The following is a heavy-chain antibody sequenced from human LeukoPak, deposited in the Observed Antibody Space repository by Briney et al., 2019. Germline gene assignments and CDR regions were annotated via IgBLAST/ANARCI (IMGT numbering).Heavy chain of an antibody. Sequence: ASVMVSCKASGYTFTGYYLHWVRQAPGQGLEWMGWIYPKTGGTSYAQKFRGRVTMTRDTSISTAYMELIGLRSDDTAVYYCAGPWDQVGFDPWGQGTLVSVSS. CDR2: IYPKTGGT. D-gene: IGHD1-26*01. V-gene: IGHV1-2*02. CDR3: AGPWDQVGFDP. CDR1: GYTFTGYY. J-gene: IGHJ5*02.